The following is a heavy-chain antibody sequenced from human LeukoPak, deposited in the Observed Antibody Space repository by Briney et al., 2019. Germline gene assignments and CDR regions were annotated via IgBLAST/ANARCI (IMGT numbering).Heavy chain of an antibody. Sequence: SETLSLTCAVYGGSFSGYYWSWIRQPPGKGLEWIGEINHSGSTNYNPSLKSRVTISVDTSKNQFSLKLSSVTAADTAVYYCARSAPQLSKIVVVGYWFDPWGQGTLVTVSS. D-gene: IGHD3-22*01. CDR3: ARSAPQLSKIVVVGYWFDP. J-gene: IGHJ5*02. CDR2: INHSGST. CDR1: GGSFSGYY. V-gene: IGHV4-34*01.